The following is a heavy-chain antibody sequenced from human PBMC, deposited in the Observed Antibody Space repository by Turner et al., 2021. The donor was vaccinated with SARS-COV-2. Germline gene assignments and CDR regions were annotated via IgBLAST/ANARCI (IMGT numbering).Heavy chain of an antibody. J-gene: IGHJ6*02. CDR3: AKDMRDYSSSSYYGMDV. D-gene: IGHD6-6*01. CDR1: GFTFDDYV. V-gene: IGHV3-9*01. CDR2: ISWNSGGI. Sequence: EVQLVESGGGLVQPGRSLRLSCAASGFTFDDYVMHWVRQAPGKGLEWVSGISWNSGGIGYADSVKGRFTISRDNAKNSLYLQMNSLRTEDTALYYCAKDMRDYSSSSYYGMDVWGQGTTVIVSS.